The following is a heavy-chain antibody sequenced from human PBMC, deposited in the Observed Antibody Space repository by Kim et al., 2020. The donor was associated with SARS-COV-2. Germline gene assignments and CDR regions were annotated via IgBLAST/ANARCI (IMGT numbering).Heavy chain of an antibody. J-gene: IGHJ4*02. V-gene: IGHV3-7*01. CDR1: GFSLGDYW. CDR2: IKQDGTAK. Sequence: GGSLRLSCAASGFSLGDYWMNWVRQAPGKGLELVANIKQDGTAKHYVDSVKGGFTISRDNAKNSLYLQMNSLRAEDTAVYYCARWTSTSYYWGQGTLVTVSS. CDR3: ARWTSTSYY. D-gene: IGHD2-2*01.